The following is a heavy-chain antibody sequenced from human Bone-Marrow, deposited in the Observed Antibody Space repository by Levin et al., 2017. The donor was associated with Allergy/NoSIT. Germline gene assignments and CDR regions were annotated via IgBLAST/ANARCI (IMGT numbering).Heavy chain of an antibody. Sequence: ESGPTLVKPTQTLTLTCSYSGFSLSSPGVGVGWVRQSPGKALEWLALIYWDEDKRYSPSLRSRLSITMDTSKNQVFLRMTNMDPVDTATYYCTHSRPPLRRSHFDYWGQGALVNVSS. V-gene: IGHV2-5*02. CDR1: GFSLSSPGVG. J-gene: IGHJ4*02. CDR2: IYWDEDK. D-gene: IGHD4-17*01. CDR3: THSRPPLRRSHFDY.